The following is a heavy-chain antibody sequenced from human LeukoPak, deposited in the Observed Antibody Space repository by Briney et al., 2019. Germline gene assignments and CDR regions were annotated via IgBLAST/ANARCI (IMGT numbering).Heavy chain of an antibody. V-gene: IGHV4-31*03. CDR1: GGSISSGGYY. D-gene: IGHD3-16*02. Sequence: PSETLSLTCTVSGGSISSGGYYWSWIRQHPGKGLEWIGYIYYSGSTYYNPSLKSRVTISVDTSKNQFSLKLSSVTAADTAVYYCVRVAKGLSLDYWGQGTLVTVSS. CDR2: IYYSGST. CDR3: VRVAKGLSLDY. J-gene: IGHJ4*02.